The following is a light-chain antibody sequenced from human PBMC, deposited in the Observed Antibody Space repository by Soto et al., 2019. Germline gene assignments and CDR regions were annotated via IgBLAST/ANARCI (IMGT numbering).Light chain of an antibody. CDR1: QSVYKY. V-gene: IGKV3-11*01. CDR2: DIS. CDR3: QQRANWPRT. Sequence: EIVLTQSPGTLSLSPGERATLSCRASQSVYKYLAWYQQKPGQAPRLLIYDISKRATGIPARFSGSGSGTDFTLTISSLEPEDFAVYYCQQRANWPRTFGQGTKVEIK. J-gene: IGKJ1*01.